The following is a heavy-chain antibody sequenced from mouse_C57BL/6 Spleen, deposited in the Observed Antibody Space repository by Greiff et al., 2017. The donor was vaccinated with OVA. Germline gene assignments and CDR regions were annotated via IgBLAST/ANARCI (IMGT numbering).Heavy chain of an antibody. CDR3: ARRWGSNWSFDY. Sequence: QVQLKQPGAELVMPGASVKLSCKASGYTFTSYWMHWVKQRPGQGLEWIGEIDPSDSYTNYNQKFKGKSTLTVDKSSSTAYMQLSSLTSEDSAVYYCARRWGSNWSFDYWGQGTTLTVSS. CDR2: IDPSDSYT. V-gene: IGHV1-69*01. CDR1: GYTFTSYW. J-gene: IGHJ2*01. D-gene: IGHD4-1*01.